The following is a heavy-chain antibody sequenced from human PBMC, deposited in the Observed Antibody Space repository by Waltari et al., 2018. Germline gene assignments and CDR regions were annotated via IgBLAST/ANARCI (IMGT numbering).Heavy chain of an antibody. CDR3: ARTPIAVAGIGYFDL. D-gene: IGHD6-19*01. J-gene: IGHJ2*01. CDR1: GGTFSSYA. V-gene: IGHV1-69*08. CDR2: IIPIFGTA. Sequence: QVQLVQSGAEVKKPGSSVKVSCKASGGTFSSYAISWVRQAPGQGLEWMGRIIPIFGTANYAKKVQGRVTITADKSTSTAYMELSSLRSEDTAVYYCARTPIAVAGIGYFDLWGRGTLVTVSS.